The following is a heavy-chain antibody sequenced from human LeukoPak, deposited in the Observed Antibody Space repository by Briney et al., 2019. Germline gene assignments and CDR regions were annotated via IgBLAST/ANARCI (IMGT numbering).Heavy chain of an antibody. J-gene: IGHJ3*02. CDR1: GFSFSAYS. Sequence: PGGSLRLSCAASGFSFSAYSMNWVRQAPGKELEWVSSISSSSNYIYCADSVKGRFTISRDNAKNSLYLQMNSLRAEDTAVYYCARAPWASYAFDIWGQGTMVTVSS. D-gene: IGHD3-16*01. V-gene: IGHV3-21*01. CDR2: ISSSSNYI. CDR3: ARAPWASYAFDI.